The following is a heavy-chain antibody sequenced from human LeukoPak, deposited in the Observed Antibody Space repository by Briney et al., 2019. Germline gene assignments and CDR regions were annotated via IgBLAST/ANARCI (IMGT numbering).Heavy chain of an antibody. V-gene: IGHV4-38-2*02. J-gene: IGHJ5*02. CDR2: IYHSGST. Sequence: SETLSLTCTVSGYSISSGYYWGWIRQPPGKGLEWIGSIYHSGSTYYNPSLKSRVTISVDTSKNQFSLKLSSVTAADTAVYYCARDLDDYGGNEQNWFDPWGQGTLVTVSS. CDR3: ARDLDDYGGNEQNWFDP. CDR1: GYSISSGYY. D-gene: IGHD4-23*01.